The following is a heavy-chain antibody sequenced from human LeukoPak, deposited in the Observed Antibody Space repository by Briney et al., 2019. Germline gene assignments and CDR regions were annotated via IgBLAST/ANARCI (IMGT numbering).Heavy chain of an antibody. CDR3: ARDMSPKGYYDFWSGIGNAFDI. V-gene: IGHV3-30*03. CDR1: GFTFSSYG. J-gene: IGHJ3*02. Sequence: GGSLRLSCAASGFTFSSYGMHWVRQAPGKGLEWVAVISYDGSNKYYADSVKGRFTISRDNSKNTLYLQMNSLRAEVTAVYYCARDMSPKGYYDFWSGIGNAFDIWGQGTMVTVSS. D-gene: IGHD3-3*01. CDR2: ISYDGSNK.